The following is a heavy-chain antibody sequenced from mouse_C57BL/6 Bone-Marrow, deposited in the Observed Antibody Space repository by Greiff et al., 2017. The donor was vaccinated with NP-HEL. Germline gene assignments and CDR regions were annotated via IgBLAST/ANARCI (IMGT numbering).Heavy chain of an antibody. CDR1: GFTFTDYY. J-gene: IGHJ3*01. CDR2: IRNKANGYTT. D-gene: IGHD2-4*01. V-gene: IGHV7-3*01. CDR3: ARSGYDYDGAGFAY. Sequence: EVKLMESGGGLVQPGGSLSLSCAASGFTFTDYYMSWVRQPPGKALEWLGFIRNKANGYTTEYSASVKGRFTISRDNSQSILYLQMNALRAEDSATYYCARSGYDYDGAGFAYWGQGTLVTVSA.